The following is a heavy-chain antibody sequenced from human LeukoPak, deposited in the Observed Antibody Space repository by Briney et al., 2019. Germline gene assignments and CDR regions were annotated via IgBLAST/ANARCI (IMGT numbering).Heavy chain of an antibody. D-gene: IGHD1-26*01. CDR1: GGSLSSNKYY. V-gene: IGHV4-39*01. CDR3: ATPYSGGYQGLDI. Sequence: PSETLSLTCTVSGGSLSSNKYYWGWIRQPPGKGLEWIGSIYYSGSTYYNPTLKSRVTIFVDTSKNQFSLKLSSVTAADTAVYYCATPYSGGYQGLDIWGQGTMATVSS. CDR2: IYYSGST. J-gene: IGHJ3*02.